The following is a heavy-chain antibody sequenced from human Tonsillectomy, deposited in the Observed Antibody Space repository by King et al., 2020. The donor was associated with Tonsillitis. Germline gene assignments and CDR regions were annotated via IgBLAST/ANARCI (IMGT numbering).Heavy chain of an antibody. J-gene: IGHJ4*02. V-gene: IGHV3-23*04. CDR1: GFTFSSYA. CDR2: ISGSGGST. Sequence: VQLVESGGGLVQPGGSLRLSCAASGFTFSSYAMTWVRQAPGKGLEWVSAISGSGGSTYYADAEKGRFTISRENSKNTLYLQMNSLRDEDTAVYYCAKDDGVSYYFDSWGQGTLVTVSS. D-gene: IGHD4-17*01. CDR3: AKDDGVSYYFDS.